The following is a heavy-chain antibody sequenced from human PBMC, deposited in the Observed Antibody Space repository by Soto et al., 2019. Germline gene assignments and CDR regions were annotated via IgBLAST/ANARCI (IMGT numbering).Heavy chain of an antibody. CDR2: IFWDDDQ. CDR1: GFSLSTRGVG. Sequence: SGPTLVNPTQTLTLTCTFSGFSLSTRGVGVAWTRQPPGKALEWLALIFWDDDQRFSPSLKSRLTITKDTPKNQVVLTLTNMDPVDTATYYCSRLDCTSTTCSAKNGFDVWGQGTMVTVSS. J-gene: IGHJ3*01. CDR3: SRLDCTSTTCSAKNGFDV. V-gene: IGHV2-5*02. D-gene: IGHD2-2*01.